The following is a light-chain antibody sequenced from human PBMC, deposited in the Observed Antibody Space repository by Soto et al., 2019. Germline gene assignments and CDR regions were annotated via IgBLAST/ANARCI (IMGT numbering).Light chain of an antibody. V-gene: IGKV3-11*01. CDR3: QQRSNWPGT. J-gene: IGKJ1*01. Sequence: EIVLTQSPATLSLSPGERATLSCRASQSVNSSLAWYQQKPGQAPRLLIYDASNRATGIPVRFGGSGSGTDFTLTISSIEPEDFAAYYCQQRSNWPGTFGQGTKVDIK. CDR1: QSVNSS. CDR2: DAS.